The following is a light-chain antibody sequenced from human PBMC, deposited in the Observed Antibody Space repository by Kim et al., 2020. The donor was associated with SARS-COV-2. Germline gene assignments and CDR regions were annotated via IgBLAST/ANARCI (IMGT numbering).Light chain of an antibody. Sequence: QPVLTQSPSASASLGASVKLTCTLSSGHSSNAIAWHQQQSEKGPRYLMKYNSDGSHSKGDGIPDRFSGSSSGAERYLTISSLQSEDEADYYCQTWGTGIVVFGGGTQLTVL. V-gene: IGLV4-69*01. CDR1: SGHSSNA. J-gene: IGLJ2*01. CDR3: QTWGTGIVV. CDR2: YNSDGSH.